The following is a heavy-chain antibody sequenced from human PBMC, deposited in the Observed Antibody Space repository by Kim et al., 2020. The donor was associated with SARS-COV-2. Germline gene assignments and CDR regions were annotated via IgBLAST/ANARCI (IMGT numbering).Heavy chain of an antibody. J-gene: IGHJ4*02. CDR3: ARSSGGNPYYFDY. CDR1: GGTFSSYA. Sequence: SVKVSCKASGGTFSSYAISWVRQAPGQGLEWMGRIIPILGIANYAQKFQGRVTITADKSTSTAYMELSSLRSEDTAVYYCARSSGGNPYYFDYWGQGTLVTVSS. D-gene: IGHD2-15*01. V-gene: IGHV1-69*04. CDR2: IIPILGIA.